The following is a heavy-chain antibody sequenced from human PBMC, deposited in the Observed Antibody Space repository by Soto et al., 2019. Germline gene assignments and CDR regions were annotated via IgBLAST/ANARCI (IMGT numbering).Heavy chain of an antibody. D-gene: IGHD5-12*01. CDR1: GGSISSYY. CDR3: ARVVYSGYVDYFDY. Sequence: PSETLSLTCTVSGGSISSYYWSWIRQPPGKGLEWIGYIYYSGSTNYNPSLKSRVTISVDTSKNQFSLKLSSVTAADTAVYYCARVVYSGYVDYFDYWGQGTLVTVSS. CDR2: IYYSGST. J-gene: IGHJ4*02. V-gene: IGHV4-59*01.